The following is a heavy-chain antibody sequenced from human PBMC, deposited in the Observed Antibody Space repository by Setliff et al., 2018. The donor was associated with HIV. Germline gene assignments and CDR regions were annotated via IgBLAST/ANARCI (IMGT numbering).Heavy chain of an antibody. CDR2: IYPGDSDT. D-gene: IGHD2-21*02. V-gene: IGHV5-51*01. CDR3: ARADCGGDCYLPYY. Sequence: PGESLKISCKGSGYSFTSYWIGWVRQMPGKGLEWMGIIYPGDSDTRYSPSFQGQVTMSADKSVSTAYLQWSSLRAADTAVYYCARADCGGDCYLPYYWGQGTLVTVSS. CDR1: GYSFTSYW. J-gene: IGHJ4*02.